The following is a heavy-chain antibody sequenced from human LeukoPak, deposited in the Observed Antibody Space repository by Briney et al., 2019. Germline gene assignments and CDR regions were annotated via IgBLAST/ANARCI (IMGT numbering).Heavy chain of an antibody. CDR3: ARSQGRALALKAFDI. CDR1: GFTFSSYS. J-gene: IGHJ3*02. Sequence: GGSLRLSCAASGFTFSSYSMNWVRQAPGKGLEWVSSISSSSSYIYYADSVKGRFTISRDNAKNSLYLQMNSLRAEDTAVYYCARSQGRALALKAFDIWGQGTMVTVSS. D-gene: IGHD3-3*02. CDR2: ISSSSSYI. V-gene: IGHV3-21*01.